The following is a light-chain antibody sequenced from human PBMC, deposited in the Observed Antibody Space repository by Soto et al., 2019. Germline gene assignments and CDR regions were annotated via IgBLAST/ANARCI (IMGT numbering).Light chain of an antibody. CDR3: QQYGSSRT. V-gene: IGKV3-20*01. CDR2: GAS. Sequence: EIVLTQSPGTLSLSPGERATLSCRASQSVSSSYLDWYQQKPGQAPRLLIYGASSRATGIPDRFSGSGSGTDFTLNISRLEPEDFAVYYCQQYGSSRTFGQGTKVEIK. CDR1: QSVSSSY. J-gene: IGKJ1*01.